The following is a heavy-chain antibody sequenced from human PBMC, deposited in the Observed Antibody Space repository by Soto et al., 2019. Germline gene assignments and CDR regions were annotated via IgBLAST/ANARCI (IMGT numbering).Heavy chain of an antibody. D-gene: IGHD6-6*01. CDR1: GYSFTSYW. Sequence: PGESLKISCKGSGYSFTSYWSGWVRQMPGKGLEWMGIIYPGDSDTRYSPSFQGQVTISADKSISTAYLQWSSLKASDTAMYYCARQLASNYYYMDVWGKGTTVTVSS. V-gene: IGHV5-51*01. CDR3: ARQLASNYYYMDV. J-gene: IGHJ6*03. CDR2: IYPGDSDT.